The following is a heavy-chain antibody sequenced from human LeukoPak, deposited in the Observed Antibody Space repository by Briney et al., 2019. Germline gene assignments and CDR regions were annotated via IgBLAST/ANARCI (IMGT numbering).Heavy chain of an antibody. Sequence: SETLSLTCALYGGSLSGYYWSWLPQPPGEGVEWIGEINHSGSTNYNPPLKSRVTISVDTSKNQFSLKLSSVTAADTAVYYCARGVAATHFDYWGQGTLVTVSS. V-gene: IGHV4-34*01. J-gene: IGHJ4*02. CDR1: GGSLSGYY. CDR2: INHSGST. CDR3: ARGVAATHFDY. D-gene: IGHD2-15*01.